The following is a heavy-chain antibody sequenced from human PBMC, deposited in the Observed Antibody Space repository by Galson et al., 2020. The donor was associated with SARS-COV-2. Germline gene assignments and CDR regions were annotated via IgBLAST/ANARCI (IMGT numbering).Heavy chain of an antibody. V-gene: IGHV3-48*03. J-gene: IGHJ4*02. Sequence: GGSLRLSCGASGFTFSSYEMNWVRQAPGKGLEWISYISSSATSVYYADSVKGRFTISRDNARKFVYLQMNSLRAEDRAIYYCARGSGGYSSLNFDHWGQGTLVAVSS. CDR2: ISSSATSV. CDR3: ARGSGGYSSLNFDH. CDR1: GFTFSSYE. D-gene: IGHD5-12*01.